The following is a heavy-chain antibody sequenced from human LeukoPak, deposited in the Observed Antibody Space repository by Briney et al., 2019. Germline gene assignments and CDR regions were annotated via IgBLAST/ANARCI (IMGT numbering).Heavy chain of an antibody. J-gene: IGHJ5*02. Sequence: GGSLRLSCAASGFTVSSNYMSWVRQAPGKGLEWVSVIYSGGSTYYADSVKGRFTISRDNSKNTLYLQMNSLKTEDTAVYYCTADRSKDDFWSGYPNWFDPWGQGTLVTVSS. CDR1: GFTVSSNY. D-gene: IGHD3-3*01. CDR2: IYSGGST. CDR3: TADRSKDDFWSGYPNWFDP. V-gene: IGHV3-66*01.